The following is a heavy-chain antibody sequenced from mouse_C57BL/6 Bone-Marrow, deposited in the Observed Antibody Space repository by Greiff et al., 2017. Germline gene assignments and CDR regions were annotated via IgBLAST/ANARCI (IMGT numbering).Heavy chain of an antibody. Sequence: EVNLVESGGGLVKPGGSLKLSCAASGFTFSSYAMSWVRQTPEKRLEWVATISDGGSYTYYPDNVKGRLTISRDNAKNNLYLQMSHLKSEDTAMYYCAREGRRGYFDVWGTGTTVTVSS. J-gene: IGHJ1*03. CDR2: ISDGGSYT. CDR3: AREGRRGYFDV. CDR1: GFTFSSYA. V-gene: IGHV5-4*01.